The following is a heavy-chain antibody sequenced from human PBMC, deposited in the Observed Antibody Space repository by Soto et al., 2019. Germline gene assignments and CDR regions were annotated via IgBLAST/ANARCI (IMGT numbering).Heavy chain of an antibody. Sequence: GESLKISCAASGFTFSSYAMSWVRQAPGKGLEWVSAISGSGGSTYYADSVKGRFTISRDNSKNTLYLQMNSLRAEDTAVYYCAKEPYSSSWYWFDPWGQGTLVTVSS. CDR3: AKEPYSSSWYWFDP. J-gene: IGHJ5*02. V-gene: IGHV3-23*01. CDR2: ISGSGGST. D-gene: IGHD6-13*01. CDR1: GFTFSSYA.